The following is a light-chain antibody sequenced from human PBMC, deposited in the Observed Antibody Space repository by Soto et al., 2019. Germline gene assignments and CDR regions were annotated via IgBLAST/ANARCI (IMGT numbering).Light chain of an antibody. V-gene: IGLV2-14*03. Sequence: QSALTQPASVSGSPGQSITISCTGTRSDVGGYNYVSWYQQHPGKAPKLMIFDVITRPSEVSNRFSGSKSGNTASLTISGLQAEDEADYYCSSYTSSGTLVVFGGGTQLTV. CDR1: RSDVGGYNY. CDR3: SSYTSSGTLVV. CDR2: DVI. J-gene: IGLJ2*01.